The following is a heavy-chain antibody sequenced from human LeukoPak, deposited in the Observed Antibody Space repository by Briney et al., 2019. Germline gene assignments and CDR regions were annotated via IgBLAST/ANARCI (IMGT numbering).Heavy chain of an antibody. CDR3: ARVFSRGYIYGIDY. J-gene: IGHJ4*02. V-gene: IGHV4-59*01. Sequence: PSETLSLTCTVSGGSNSSYYWSWIRQPPGKGLEWIGYIYYSGSTNYNPSLKSRVTISVDTSKNQFSLKLSSVTAADTAVYYCARVFSRGYIYGIDYWGQGTLVTVSS. CDR1: GGSNSSYY. D-gene: IGHD5-18*01. CDR2: IYYSGST.